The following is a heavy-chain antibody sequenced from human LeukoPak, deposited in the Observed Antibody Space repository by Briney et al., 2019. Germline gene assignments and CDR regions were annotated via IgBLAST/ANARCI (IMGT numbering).Heavy chain of an antibody. CDR3: AKDHPVMHY. CDR2: IYYSGST. D-gene: IGHD3-16*01. V-gene: IGHV4-59*01. Sequence: PSETLSLTCTVSGGSISSYYWSWIRQPPGKGLEWIGYIYYSGSTNYNPSLKSRVTISVDTSKNQFSLKLSSVTAADTAVYYCAKDHPVMHYWGQGALVTVSS. CDR1: GGSISSYY. J-gene: IGHJ4*02.